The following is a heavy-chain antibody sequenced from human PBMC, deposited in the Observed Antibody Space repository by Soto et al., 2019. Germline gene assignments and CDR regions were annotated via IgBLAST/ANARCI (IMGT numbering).Heavy chain of an antibody. CDR1: GFSFRSYA. CDR2: IWYDGVNK. Sequence: GGSLRLSCAASGFSFRSYAMHWVRQAPGKGLEWVAVIWYDGVNKYYAESVKGRFTISRDNSNNTLYVKMNSLKAEDTAVYYCVRDPYLPTAGRLASLHYWGPGTLVTVSS. J-gene: IGHJ4*02. D-gene: IGHD1-1*01. CDR3: VRDPYLPTAGRLASLHY. V-gene: IGHV3-33*08.